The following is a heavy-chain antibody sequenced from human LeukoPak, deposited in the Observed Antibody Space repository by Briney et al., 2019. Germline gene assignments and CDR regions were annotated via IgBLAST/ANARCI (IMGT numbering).Heavy chain of an antibody. CDR1: GGSFSGYY. J-gene: IGHJ4*02. D-gene: IGHD3-22*01. CDR2: INHSGST. Sequence: PSETLSPTCAVYGGSFSGYYWSWIRQPPGKGLEWIGEINHSGSTNYNPSLKSRVTISVDTSKNQFSLKLSSVTAADTAVYYCARGPTYYYDSSGYYPLGFDYWGQGTLVTVSS. V-gene: IGHV4-34*01. CDR3: ARGPTYYYDSSGYYPLGFDY.